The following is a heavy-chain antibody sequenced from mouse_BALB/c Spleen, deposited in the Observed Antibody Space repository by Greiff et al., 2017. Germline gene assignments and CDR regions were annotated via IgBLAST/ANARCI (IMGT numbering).Heavy chain of an antibody. CDR1: GYNFTSYW. CDR3: ASARYYCNFAY. D-gene: IGHD2-1*01. V-gene: IGHV1-55*01. CDR2: IYPGSGST. J-gene: IGHJ2*01. Sequence: QVQLQQPGAELVKPGTSVKLSCKASGYNFTSYWINWVKLRPGQGLEWIGDIYPGSGSTNYNEKFKSKATLTVDTSSSTAYMQLSSLASEDSALYCCASARYYCNFAYWGQGTPLTVSS.